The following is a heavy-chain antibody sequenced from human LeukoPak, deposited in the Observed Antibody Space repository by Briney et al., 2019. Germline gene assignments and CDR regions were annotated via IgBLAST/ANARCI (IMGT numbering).Heavy chain of an antibody. CDR1: GGSISSYY. CDR3: ARETSQKGAHYMDV. J-gene: IGHJ6*03. D-gene: IGHD3-16*01. Sequence: SETLSLTCTVSGGSISSYYWSWIRQPPGKGLKWIGNIYYSGYTTYSPSLRSRVTISVDTSKNQFSLKLSSVTAADTAVYYCARETSQKGAHYMDVWGKGTTVTISS. V-gene: IGHV4-59*01. CDR2: IYYSGYT.